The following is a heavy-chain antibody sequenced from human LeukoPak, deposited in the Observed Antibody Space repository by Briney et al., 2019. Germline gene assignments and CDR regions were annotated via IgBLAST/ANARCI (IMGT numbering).Heavy chain of an antibody. V-gene: IGHV1-18*01. CDR2: ISAYNGNT. CDR3: AREPSYDGSGYPNWFDP. CDR1: GYTFTSYG. D-gene: IGHD3-22*01. Sequence: ASVKVSCKASGYTFTSYGITWVRLAPGQGLEWMGWISAYNGNTNYAQMFQGRVIMTTDTSTNTAYMELRSLRADDTAMYYCAREPSYDGSGYPNWFDPWGQGTLVTVSS. J-gene: IGHJ5*02.